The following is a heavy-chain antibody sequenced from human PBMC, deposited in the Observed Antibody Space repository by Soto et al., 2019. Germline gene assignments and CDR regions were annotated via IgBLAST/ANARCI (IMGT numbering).Heavy chain of an antibody. CDR1: GFTFSSYW. D-gene: IGHD1-26*01. J-gene: IGHJ6*02. CDR2: SNSDGSST. V-gene: IGHV3-74*01. CDR3: ARDNPYRGSYYVGYYYGMDV. Sequence: PVGSLRLSCAASGFTFSSYWMHWVRQAPGKGLGWVSRSNSDGSSTSYADSVKGRFTISRDNAKNTLYLQMNSLRAENTAVYYCARDNPYRGSYYVGYYYGMDVWGQAATVTVSS.